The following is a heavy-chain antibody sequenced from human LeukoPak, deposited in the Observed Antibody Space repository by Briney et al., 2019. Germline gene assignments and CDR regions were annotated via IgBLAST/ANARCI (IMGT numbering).Heavy chain of an antibody. V-gene: IGHV3-23*01. J-gene: IGHJ6*02. Sequence: GGSLRLSCAASVFTFSSYAMSCVREAPGKGLEWVSAISGSGGSTYYADSVKGRFTISRDNSKNTLYLQMNSLRAEDTAVYYCAKDLGDYGDYDLLYYYYGMDVWGQGTTVTVSS. D-gene: IGHD4-17*01. CDR2: ISGSGGST. CDR1: VFTFSSYA. CDR3: AKDLGDYGDYDLLYYYYGMDV.